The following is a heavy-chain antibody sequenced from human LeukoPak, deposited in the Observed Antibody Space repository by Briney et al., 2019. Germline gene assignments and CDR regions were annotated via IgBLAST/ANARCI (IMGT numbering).Heavy chain of an antibody. V-gene: IGHV4-59*12. J-gene: IGHJ4*02. Sequence: SETLSLTCTVSGGSISSYYWSWIRQPPGKGLEWIGSIYYSGSTYYNPSLKSRVTISVDTSKNQFSLKLSSVTAADTAVYYCARGVVLMVYAIPVAFDIWGQGTLVTVSS. D-gene: IGHD2-8*01. CDR3: ARGVVLMVYAIPVAFDI. CDR1: GGSISSYY. CDR2: IYYSGST.